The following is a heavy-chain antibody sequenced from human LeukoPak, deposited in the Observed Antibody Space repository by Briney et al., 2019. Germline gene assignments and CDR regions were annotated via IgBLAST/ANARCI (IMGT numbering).Heavy chain of an antibody. Sequence: SETLSLTCTVSGGSISSSSYYWGWIRQPPGKGLEWIGSIYYSGSTYYNPSLKSRVTISVDTSKNQFSLKLSSVTAADTAVYYCARLAADYDFWSGSGENWFDPWGQGTLVTVSS. V-gene: IGHV4-39*01. CDR1: GGSISSSSYY. CDR3: ARLAADYDFWSGSGENWFDP. J-gene: IGHJ5*02. CDR2: IYYSGST. D-gene: IGHD3-3*01.